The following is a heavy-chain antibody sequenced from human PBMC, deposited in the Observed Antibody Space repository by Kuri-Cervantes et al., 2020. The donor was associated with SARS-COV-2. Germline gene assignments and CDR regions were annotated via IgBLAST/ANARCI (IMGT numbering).Heavy chain of an antibody. D-gene: IGHD1-26*01. CDR2: ISSSSSYI. CDR1: GFTFSSYS. CDR3: ARERRRLGANYYFDY. J-gene: IGHJ4*02. Sequence: GESLKISCAASGFTFSSYSMNWVRQAPGKGLEWVSSISSSSSYIYYADSVKGRFTISRDNAKNSLYLQMNSLRAEDTAVYYCARERRRLGANYYFDYWGQGTLVTVSS. V-gene: IGHV3-21*04.